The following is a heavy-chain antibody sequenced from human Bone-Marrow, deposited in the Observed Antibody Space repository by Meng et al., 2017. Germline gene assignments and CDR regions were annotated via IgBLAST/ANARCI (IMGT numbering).Heavy chain of an antibody. CDR2: IIPIFGTA. CDR3: ASRDCSGGSCYLHWYFDL. V-gene: IGHV1-69*01. CDR1: GGAFSSYA. D-gene: IGHD2-15*01. Sequence: PGDSLNLACQSSGGAFSSYASCLGRTAPGQGLEWVRGIIPIFGTANYAQKSQGRVTITADESTSTAYMELSSRRSEDTAVYYCASRDCSGGSCYLHWYFDLWGRGTLVTVSS. J-gene: IGHJ2*01.